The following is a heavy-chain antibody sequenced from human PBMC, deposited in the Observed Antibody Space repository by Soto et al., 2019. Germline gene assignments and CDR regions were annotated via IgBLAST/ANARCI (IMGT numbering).Heavy chain of an antibody. V-gene: IGHV5-51*01. J-gene: IGHJ4*02. Sequence: GESLKISCQGSGYLFTNFWIGWVRQRPGKGLEWMGIIWPGNSDTRYSPSFEGQVTISADKSINTIHLQWSSLKASDTAMYYCARIPVPLGIDHWGQGTLVTVSS. CDR2: IWPGNSDT. D-gene: IGHD1-1*01. CDR1: GYLFTNFW. CDR3: ARIPVPLGIDH.